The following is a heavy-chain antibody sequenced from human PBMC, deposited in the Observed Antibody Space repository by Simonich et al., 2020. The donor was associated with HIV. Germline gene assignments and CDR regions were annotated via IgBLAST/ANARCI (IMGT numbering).Heavy chain of an antibody. CDR2: INHSGRT. CDR1: GGSFSGYY. V-gene: IGHV4-34*01. Sequence: QVRLQQWGAGLLTPSETLSLTCAVYGGSFSGYYWCWIRQPPGKGLEWIGEINHSGRTNYNWSLKIRVTISVDTSKNQFSLRLSSVTAADTAVYYCATTSRVSNNWYRGYWGQGTLVTVSS. CDR3: ATTSRVSNNWYRGY. D-gene: IGHD1-20*01. J-gene: IGHJ4*02.